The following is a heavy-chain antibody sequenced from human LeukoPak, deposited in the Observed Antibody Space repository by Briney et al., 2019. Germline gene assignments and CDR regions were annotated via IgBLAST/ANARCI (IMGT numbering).Heavy chain of an antibody. CDR2: ISYDGSNK. CDR1: GFTFSSYG. Sequence: GGSLRLSCAASGFTFSSYGMHLVRQAPGKGLEWVAVISYDGSNKYYADSVKGRFTISRDNSKNTLYLQMNSLRAEDTAVYYCAKALGIAAAGYFDYWGQGTLVTVSS. CDR3: AKALGIAAAGYFDY. J-gene: IGHJ4*02. D-gene: IGHD6-13*01. V-gene: IGHV3-30*18.